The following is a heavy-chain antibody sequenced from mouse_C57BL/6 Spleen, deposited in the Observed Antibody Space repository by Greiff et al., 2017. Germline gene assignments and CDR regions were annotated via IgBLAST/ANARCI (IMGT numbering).Heavy chain of an antibody. CDR3: VRRGLLYAMDY. CDR1: GFSFNTYA. J-gene: IGHJ4*01. D-gene: IGHD2-3*01. CDR2: IRSKSNNYAT. V-gene: IGHV10-1*01. Sequence: EVKLEESGGGLVQPKGSLKLSCAASGFSFNTYAMNWVRQAPGKGLEWVARIRSKSNNYATYYADSVKDRFTISRDDSESRLYLQMNNLKTEDTAMYYCVRRGLLYAMDYWGQGTSVTVSS.